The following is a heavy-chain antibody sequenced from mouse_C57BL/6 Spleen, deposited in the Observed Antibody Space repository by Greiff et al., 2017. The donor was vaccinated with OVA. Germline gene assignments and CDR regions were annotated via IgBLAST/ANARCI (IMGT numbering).Heavy chain of an antibody. CDR2: FHPYNDDT. J-gene: IGHJ3*01. CDR1: GYTFTTYP. Sequence: VQLVESGAELVKPGASVKMSCKASGYTFTTYPIEWMKQNHGKSLEWIGNFHPYNDDTKYNEKFKGKATLTVEKSSSTVYLELSRLTSDDSAVYYCARKDYDEEAFAYWGQGTLVTVSA. CDR3: ARKDYDEEAFAY. D-gene: IGHD2-4*01. V-gene: IGHV1-47*01.